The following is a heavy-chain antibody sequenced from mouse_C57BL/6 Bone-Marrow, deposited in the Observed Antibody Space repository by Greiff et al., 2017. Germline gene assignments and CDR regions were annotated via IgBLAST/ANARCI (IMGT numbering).Heavy chain of an antibody. Sequence: VQLQESGPGLVQPSQCLSITCTVSGFSLTSYGIHWVRQSPGKGLEWLGVIWSGGNTDYNAAFISRLSISKDNTKSQVFFKMNSLQADDTAIYYCAGGPWFAYWGQGNLVLVSA. J-gene: IGHJ3*01. CDR1: GFSLTSYG. CDR3: AGGPWFAY. V-gene: IGHV2-2*01. CDR2: IWSGGNT.